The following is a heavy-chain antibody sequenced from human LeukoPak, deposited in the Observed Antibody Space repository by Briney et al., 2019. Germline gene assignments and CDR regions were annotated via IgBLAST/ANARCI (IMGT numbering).Heavy chain of an antibody. V-gene: IGHV4-59*01. CDR3: ARANYYDSSGYYYWLDY. J-gene: IGHJ4*02. CDR1: GGSISSYY. D-gene: IGHD3-22*01. Sequence: SETLSLTCTDSGGSISSYYWSWLRQPPGKGLEWIGYIYYSGSTNYNPSLKSRVTISVDTSKNQFSLKLSSVTAADTAVYYCARANYYDSSGYYYWLDYWGQGTLVTVSS. CDR2: IYYSGST.